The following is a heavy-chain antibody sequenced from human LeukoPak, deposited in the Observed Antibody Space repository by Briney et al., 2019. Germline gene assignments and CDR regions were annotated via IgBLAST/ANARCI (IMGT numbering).Heavy chain of an antibody. CDR3: ARDLEYDSSGYYYGDFDY. J-gene: IGHJ4*02. V-gene: IGHV1-69*04. Sequence: PVKVSCKASGGTFSSYAISWVRQAPGQGLEWMGRIIPIFGIANYAQKFQGRVTITADKSTSTAYMELSSLRSENTAVYYCARDLEYDSSGYYYGDFDYWGQGTLVTVSS. CDR1: GGTFSSYA. CDR2: IIPIFGIA. D-gene: IGHD3-22*01.